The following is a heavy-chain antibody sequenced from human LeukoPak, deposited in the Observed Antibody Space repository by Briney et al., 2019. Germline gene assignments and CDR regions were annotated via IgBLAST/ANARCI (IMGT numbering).Heavy chain of an antibody. D-gene: IGHD4-17*01. Sequence: SETLSLTCTVSGGSISSYYWSWIRQPPGKGLEWIGSIYYSGSTNYNPSLKSRVTISVDTSKNQFSLKLSSVTAADTALYYCARGRDDYGDYGWFDPWGQGTLVTVSS. CDR3: ARGRDDYGDYGWFDP. CDR2: IYYSGST. CDR1: GGSISSYY. V-gene: IGHV4-59*01. J-gene: IGHJ5*02.